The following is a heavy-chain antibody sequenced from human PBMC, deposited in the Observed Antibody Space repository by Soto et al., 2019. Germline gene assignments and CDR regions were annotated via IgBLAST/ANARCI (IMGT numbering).Heavy chain of an antibody. J-gene: IGHJ4*02. V-gene: IGHV1-69*01. Sequence: QLVQSGSEVKKPGSSVKVSCQASGGTFSGYVVTWVRQAPGQGLEWMGEFVPLFGTTNYAQRFLGRIKITAEESTSTAYMELRTLRSDDTAVYYCATHGLGVSSPPYFDNWGQGTLFTVSS. CDR3: ATHGLGVSSPPYFDN. CDR2: FVPLFGTT. CDR1: GGTFSGYV. D-gene: IGHD3-16*01.